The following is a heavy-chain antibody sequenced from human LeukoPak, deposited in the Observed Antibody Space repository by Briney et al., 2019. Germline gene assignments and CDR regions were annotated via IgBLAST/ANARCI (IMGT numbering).Heavy chain of an antibody. CDR2: INPNSGGT. CDR3: ARLSRDGYNFDY. V-gene: IGHV1-2*02. J-gene: IGHJ4*02. D-gene: IGHD5-24*01. Sequence: ASVKVSCKASGYTFTDYYMHWVRQAPGQGLEWMGWINPNSGGTNYAQKFQGRVTMTRDTSISTAYMELSRLRSDDTAVYYCARLSRDGYNFDYWGQGTLVTVSS. CDR1: GYTFTDYY.